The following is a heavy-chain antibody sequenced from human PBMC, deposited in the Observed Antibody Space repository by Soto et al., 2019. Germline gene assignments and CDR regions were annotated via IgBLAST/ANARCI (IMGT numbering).Heavy chain of an antibody. D-gene: IGHD3-10*01. V-gene: IGHV4-34*12. CDR2: IIRGGGT. CDR1: GESVNNFF. CDR3: APIRGFDKVFIL. Sequence: PSETLSLTWAVYGESVNNFFWSWIRQPPGKGLEWIGEIIRGGGTNYNPSLKGRVTISIDTSKNQFSLNLTSVTAADTAVYYGAPIRGFDKVFILWGQGPPVPVSS. J-gene: IGHJ4*02.